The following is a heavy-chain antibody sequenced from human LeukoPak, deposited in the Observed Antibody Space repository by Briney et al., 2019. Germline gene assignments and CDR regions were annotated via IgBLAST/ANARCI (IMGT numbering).Heavy chain of an antibody. CDR1: GFTFSSYG. D-gene: IGHD6-13*01. V-gene: IGHV3-30*18. CDR3: AKDAAAAPTDY. CDR2: ISYDGSNK. J-gene: IGHJ4*02. Sequence: QAGGSLRLSCAASGFTFSSYGMHWVRQAPGKGLEWVAVISYDGSNKYYADSVKGRFTISRDNSKNTLYLQMNSLRAEDTAVYYCAKDAAAAPTDYWGQGTLVTVSS.